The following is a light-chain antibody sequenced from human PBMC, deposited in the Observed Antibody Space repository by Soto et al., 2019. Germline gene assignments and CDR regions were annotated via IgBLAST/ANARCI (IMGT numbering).Light chain of an antibody. V-gene: IGLV4-69*01. J-gene: IGLJ2*01. CDR3: QTWGAGIVV. CDR1: SGHSSNA. Sequence: QSVLTQSPSASASLGASVKLTCTLNSGHSSNAIAWHQQQPEKGPRYLMKVNSDGSHSKGDGIPDRFSGSRSGAERYLTISSLQSEDEADYYCQTWGAGIVVSGGGTKLTVL. CDR2: VNSDGSH.